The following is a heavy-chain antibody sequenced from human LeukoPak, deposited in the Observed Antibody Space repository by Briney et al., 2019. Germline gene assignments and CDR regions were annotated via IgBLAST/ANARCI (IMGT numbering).Heavy chain of an antibody. J-gene: IGHJ4*02. V-gene: IGHV3-53*01. CDR3: ARGGYSSGWYRD. CDR1: GFTVSTNN. CDR2: VYSGGSSTT. Sequence: SGGSLRLSCAVSGFTVSTNNMNWVRQAPGKGLEWVSVVYSGGSSTTYYADSVKGRFTVSRDNSKNTLYLQMNSLRAEDTAVYYCARGGYSSGWYRDWGQGTLVTVSS. D-gene: IGHD6-19*01.